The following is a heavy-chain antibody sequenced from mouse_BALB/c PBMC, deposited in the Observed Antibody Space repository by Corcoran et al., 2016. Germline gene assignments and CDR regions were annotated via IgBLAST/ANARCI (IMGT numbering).Heavy chain of an antibody. D-gene: IGHD2-2*01. Sequence: EVQLQQSGAELVKPGASVKLSCPASGFNIKDTYMHWVKQRPEQGLEWIGRIDPANGNTKYDPKFQGKATITADTSSNTAYLQLSSLTSEDTAVYYCARSWLDYAMDYWGQGTSVTVSS. J-gene: IGHJ4*01. CDR3: ARSWLDYAMDY. CDR1: GFNIKDTY. CDR2: IDPANGNT. V-gene: IGHV14-3*02.